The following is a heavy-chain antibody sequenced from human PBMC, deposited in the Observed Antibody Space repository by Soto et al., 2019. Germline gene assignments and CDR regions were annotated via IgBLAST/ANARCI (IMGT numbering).Heavy chain of an antibody. V-gene: IGHV2-5*02. J-gene: IGHJ3*01. CDR1: GFSVSADGVG. CDR2: IYWDDDT. D-gene: IGHD3-16*01. Sequence: HITLKESGPTLVKPTQTLTLTCIFSGFSVSADGVGVGWIRQPPGKTLEWLALIYWDDDTRYRPSLKSRLTITKDSSKNQVVLTMTNMDPLDTDTYYCAHAFGGTSWPNDAFDVWGQGTVVTVSS. CDR3: AHAFGGTSWPNDAFDV.